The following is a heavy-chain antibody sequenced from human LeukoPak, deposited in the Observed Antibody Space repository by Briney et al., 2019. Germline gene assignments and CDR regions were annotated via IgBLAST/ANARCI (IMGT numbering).Heavy chain of an antibody. CDR3: ATPDGSIAARPGRVTDPFDY. Sequence: SVKVSCKASGGTFSSYAISWVRQAPGQGLEWMGRIIPILGIANYAQKFQGRVTITADKSTSTAYMELSSLRSEDTAAYYCATPDGSIAARPGRVTDPFDYWGQGTLVTVSS. V-gene: IGHV1-69*04. D-gene: IGHD6-6*01. J-gene: IGHJ4*02. CDR2: IIPILGIA. CDR1: GGTFSSYA.